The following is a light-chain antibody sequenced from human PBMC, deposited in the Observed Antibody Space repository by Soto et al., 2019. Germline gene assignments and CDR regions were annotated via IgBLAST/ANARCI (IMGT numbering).Light chain of an antibody. J-gene: IGKJ1*01. CDR2: DAS. CDR3: QQFNTSPWT. Sequence: EIMMTQSPATLSVSPGERATLSCRASQSVSSYLAWYRQRPGQAPRLLIYDASTRATGIPARFSGSGSGTEFTLTISSLQPDDFATYYCQQFNTSPWTFGQGTKVDTK. CDR1: QSVSSY. V-gene: IGKV3-15*01.